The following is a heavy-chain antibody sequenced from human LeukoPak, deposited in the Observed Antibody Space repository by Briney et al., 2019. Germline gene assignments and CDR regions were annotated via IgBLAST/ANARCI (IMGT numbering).Heavy chain of an antibody. CDR3: ASEGYSSGWYTQTDAFDI. Sequence: ASVKVSCKASGYTFTSYDINWVRQATGQGLEWMGWMNPNSGNTGYAQKFQGRVTMTRNTSISTAYVELSSLRSEDTAVYYCASEGYSSGWYTQTDAFDIWGQGTMVTDSS. CDR1: GYTFTSYD. V-gene: IGHV1-8*01. D-gene: IGHD6-19*01. J-gene: IGHJ3*02. CDR2: MNPNSGNT.